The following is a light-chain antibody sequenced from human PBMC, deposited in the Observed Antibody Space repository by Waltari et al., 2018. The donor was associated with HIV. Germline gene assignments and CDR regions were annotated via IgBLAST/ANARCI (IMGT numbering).Light chain of an antibody. CDR1: KIINNN. V-gene: IGKV3-15*01. CDR3: QQYDKLPPGT. CDR2: GAS. Sequence: EILLTTSPATLSVSPGETANLSCRASKIINNNLAWYQQRPGQSPKLLIFGASTRSTGVPAMFSGSVYGTDVTLSISSLQADDFAVYFCQQYDKLPPGTCGQGTRV. J-gene: IGKJ1*01.